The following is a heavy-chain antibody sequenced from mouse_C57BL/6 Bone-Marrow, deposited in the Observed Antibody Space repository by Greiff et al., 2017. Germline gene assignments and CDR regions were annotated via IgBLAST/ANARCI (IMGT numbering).Heavy chain of an antibody. J-gene: IGHJ4*01. D-gene: IGHD1-1*01. Sequence: EVQGVESGGDLVKPGGSLKLSCAASGFTFSSYGMSWVRQTPDTRLEWVATISSGGSYTYYPDSVKGRFTISRDNAKNTLYLQMSSLKSEDTAMXYCARHGGLLFMDYWGQGTSVTVSS. CDR1: GFTFSSYG. CDR3: ARHGGLLFMDY. CDR2: ISSGGSYT. V-gene: IGHV5-6*01.